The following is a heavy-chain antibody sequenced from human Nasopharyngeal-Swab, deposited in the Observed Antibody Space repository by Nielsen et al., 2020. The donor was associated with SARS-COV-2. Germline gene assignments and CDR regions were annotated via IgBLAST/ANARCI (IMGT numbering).Heavy chain of an antibody. Sequence: EGSLRLSCVASGYSFRTYGMSWVRQAPGKGLEWVAAISGSGDISGSGGSTYYADSVKGRFTISRDNSKNTLSLQMNGLGAEDTAVYYCAKDLRGPYFFWGQGTLVTVSS. D-gene: IGHD2/OR15-2a*01. CDR3: AKDLRGPYFF. CDR1: GYSFRTYG. CDR2: ISGSGDISGSGGST. V-gene: IGHV3-23*01. J-gene: IGHJ4*02.